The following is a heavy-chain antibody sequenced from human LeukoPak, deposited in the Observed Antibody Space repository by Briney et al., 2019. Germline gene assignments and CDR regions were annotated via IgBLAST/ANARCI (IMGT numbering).Heavy chain of an antibody. D-gene: IGHD1-1*01. V-gene: IGHV4-39*07. CDR2: IYYSGST. CDR3: ARDWNRYFY. J-gene: IGHJ4*02. Sequence: PSETLSLTCTVSGGSISSSSYFWGWIRPPPGKGLEWIGSIYYSGSTYYNPSLKSRVTLSVDTSKNQFSLKLSAVTAADTAVYYCARDWNRYFYWGQGTLVTVSS. CDR1: GGSISSSSYF.